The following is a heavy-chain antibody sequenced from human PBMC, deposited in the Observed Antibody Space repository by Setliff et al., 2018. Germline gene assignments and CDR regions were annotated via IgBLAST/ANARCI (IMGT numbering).Heavy chain of an antibody. Sequence: GGSLRLSCAASGFTFADYGMNWVRQAPGKGLEWVSGVEWNGGGTGYADSVKGRFIISRDNAKNSLYLQMSSLRTDDTAVYYCARAGGGHIVVATFDFDIWGQGTMVTVSS. CDR3: ARAGGGHIVVATFDFDI. V-gene: IGHV3-20*04. D-gene: IGHD2-21*01. CDR1: GFTFADYG. J-gene: IGHJ3*02. CDR2: VEWNGGGT.